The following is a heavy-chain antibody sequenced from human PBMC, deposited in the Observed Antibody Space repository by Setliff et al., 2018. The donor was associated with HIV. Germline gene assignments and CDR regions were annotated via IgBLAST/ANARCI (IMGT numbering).Heavy chain of an antibody. D-gene: IGHD6-19*01. J-gene: IGHJ6*03. Sequence: EASVKVSCKASGYTFTSYGISWVRQAPGQGLEWMGWISAYNGNTNHAQKLQGRVTMTTDTSTSTAYMELRSLRSDDTAVYYCAREWRQQWLVPVVGYMDVWGKGTTVTVSS. CDR2: ISAYNGNT. CDR3: AREWRQQWLVPVVGYMDV. CDR1: GYTFTSYG. V-gene: IGHV1-18*01.